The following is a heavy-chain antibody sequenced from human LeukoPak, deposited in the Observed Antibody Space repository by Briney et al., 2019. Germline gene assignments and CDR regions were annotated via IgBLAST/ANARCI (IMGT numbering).Heavy chain of an antibody. Sequence: GGSLRLSCEASGLTLDDYAMHWVRQAPGKGLEWVPLISWDGDTTYYADSVKGRFTISRDNRKDSLYLQMNSLRAEDTALYFCAKDFSSSWLYYFGMDVWGKGTTVTVSS. CDR3: AKDFSSSWLYYFGMDV. V-gene: IGHV3-43D*04. J-gene: IGHJ6*04. CDR2: ISWDGDTT. D-gene: IGHD6-13*01. CDR1: GLTLDDYA.